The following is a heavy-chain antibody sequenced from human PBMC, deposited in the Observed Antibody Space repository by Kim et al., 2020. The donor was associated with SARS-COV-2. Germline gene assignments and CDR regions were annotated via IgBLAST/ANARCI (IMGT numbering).Heavy chain of an antibody. V-gene: IGHV3-74*01. J-gene: IGHJ6*02. CDR2: INSDGSST. Sequence: GGSLRLSCAASGFTFSSYWMHWVRQAPGKGLVWVSRINSDGSSTSYADSVKGRFTISRDNAKNTLYLQMNSLRAEDTAVYYCARDLITYYDFWCGYYYGMDVWGPGTTVTVSS. CDR3: ARDLITYYDFWCGYYYGMDV. CDR1: GFTFSSYW. D-gene: IGHD3-3*01.